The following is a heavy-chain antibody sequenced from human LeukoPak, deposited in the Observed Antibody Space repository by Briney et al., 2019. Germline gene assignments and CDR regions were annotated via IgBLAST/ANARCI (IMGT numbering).Heavy chain of an antibody. Sequence: ETLSLTCSVSGGSISGYYWSWIRQPAGKGLEWIGRMDTSGSTDYNPSLKSRFTMSVDTSRNQLSLKLYSVTAADTAVYYCARDQGLTVSPYYYYYGMDVWGQGTTLTVSS. CDR1: GGSISGYY. CDR3: ARDQGLTVSPYYYYYGMDV. CDR2: MDTSGST. D-gene: IGHD4-17*01. J-gene: IGHJ6*02. V-gene: IGHV4-4*07.